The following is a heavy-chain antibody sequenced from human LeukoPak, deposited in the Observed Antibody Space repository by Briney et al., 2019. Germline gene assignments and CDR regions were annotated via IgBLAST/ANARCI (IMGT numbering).Heavy chain of an antibody. D-gene: IGHD6-19*01. CDR1: GGSISSSRYS. J-gene: IGHJ4*02. V-gene: IGHV4-39*01. Sequence: NTSETLSLTCTVSGGSISSSRYSWGWIRQPPGKGLEWIGSIYYSGSTYYNPSLKSRVTISVDTSKNQFSLKLSSVTAADTAVYYCARRFGSGWYERFKGYFDYWGQGTLVTVSS. CDR2: IYYSGST. CDR3: ARRFGSGWYERFKGYFDY.